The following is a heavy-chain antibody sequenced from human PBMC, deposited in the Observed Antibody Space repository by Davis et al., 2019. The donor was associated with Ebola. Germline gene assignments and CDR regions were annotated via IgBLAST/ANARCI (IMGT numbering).Heavy chain of an antibody. V-gene: IGHV3-30-3*01. CDR2: ISYDGSNK. J-gene: IGHJ5*02. Sequence: GESLKISCAASGFTFSSYAMHWVRQAPGKGLEWVAVISYDGSNKYYADSVKGRFTISRDNSKNTLYLQMNSLRAEDTAVYYCARERWRRYCSSTSCYTHNWFDPWGQGTLVTVSS. D-gene: IGHD2-2*02. CDR3: ARERWRRYCSSTSCYTHNWFDP. CDR1: GFTFSSYA.